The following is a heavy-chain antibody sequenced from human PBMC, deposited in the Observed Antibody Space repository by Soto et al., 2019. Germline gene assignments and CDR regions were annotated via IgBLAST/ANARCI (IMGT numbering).Heavy chain of an antibody. CDR3: TKGDSSGYFDPSTGYSTPDH. J-gene: IGHJ5*02. V-gene: IGHV3-23*01. D-gene: IGHD3-3*01. CDR1: GFIFKDFA. CDR2: ITTSDDIT. Sequence: DVQLFESGGGLVEPGESLRLSCAASGFIFKDFAMSWVRQAPGKGLEWVSTITTSDDITYSADSVRGRFTNSRDNSANTRFLQMSSLRGDDTATYYCTKGDSSGYFDPSTGYSTPDHWGQGTLVTVSS.